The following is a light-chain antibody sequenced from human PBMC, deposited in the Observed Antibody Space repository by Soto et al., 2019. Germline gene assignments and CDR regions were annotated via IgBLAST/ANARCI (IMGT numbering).Light chain of an antibody. V-gene: IGKV1-27*01. CDR1: QGITNY. Sequence: DIQMTQSPSSLSASVGDRVTITCRASQGITNYLAWYQQRPGKVPKLLIYAASTLQSGVPSRFSVSGSGTDFTLTISSLQPEDVATYYCQKYDSAPRTFGQGTKVDIK. J-gene: IGKJ1*01. CDR3: QKYDSAPRT. CDR2: AAS.